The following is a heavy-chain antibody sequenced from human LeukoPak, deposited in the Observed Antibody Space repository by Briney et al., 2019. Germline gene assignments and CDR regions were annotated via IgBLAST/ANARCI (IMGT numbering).Heavy chain of an antibody. CDR1: GGSISSSSYY. D-gene: IGHD6-13*01. CDR3: ARQSPSRPFDY. V-gene: IGHV4-39*01. CDR2: IYYSGST. Sequence: PSETLSLTCTVSGGSISSSSYYWGWIRQPPGKGLEWIGSIYYSGSTYYNPSLKSRVTISVDTSKNQFSLKLSSVTAADTAVYYCARQSPSRPFDYWGQGTLVTVSS. J-gene: IGHJ4*02.